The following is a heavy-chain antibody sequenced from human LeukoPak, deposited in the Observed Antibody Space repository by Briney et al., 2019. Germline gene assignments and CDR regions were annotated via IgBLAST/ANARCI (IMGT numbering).Heavy chain of an antibody. CDR1: GFTFSSYG. CDR3: ARDFYGSGSYPSSFDY. D-gene: IGHD3-10*01. Sequence: PGGSLRLSCAASGFTFSSYGMHWVRQAPGKGLEWWAVLSYDGSNKYYADSVKGRFTISRDNSKNTLYLQMNSLRAEDTAVYYCARDFYGSGSYPSSFDYWGQGTLVTVSS. V-gene: IGHV3-30*19. J-gene: IGHJ4*02. CDR2: LSYDGSNK.